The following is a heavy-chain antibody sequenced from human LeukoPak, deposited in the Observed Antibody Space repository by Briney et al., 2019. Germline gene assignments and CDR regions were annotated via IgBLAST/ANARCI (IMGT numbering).Heavy chain of an antibody. V-gene: IGHV1-18*01. D-gene: IGHD4/OR15-4a*01. CDR3: ARAGRDYGTSRYYYYYMDV. Sequence: ASVKVSCKASGFTFITYGFGWVRQAPGQGLEWMGWISAYDGDTKYAQNLQGRVTMTTDTSTSIAYMELRSLRSDDTALYYCARAGRDYGTSRYYYYYMDVWGKGTTVTVSS. CDR1: GFTFITYG. CDR2: ISAYDGDT. J-gene: IGHJ6*03.